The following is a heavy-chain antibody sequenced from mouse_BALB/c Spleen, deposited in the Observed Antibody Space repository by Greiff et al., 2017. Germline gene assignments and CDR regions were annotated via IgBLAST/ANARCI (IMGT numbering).Heavy chain of an antibody. CDR2: ISSGGGST. CDR3: ARPYYYGSGGFAY. CDR1: GFAFSSYD. V-gene: IGHV5-12-1*01. Sequence: EVKLMESGGGLVKPGGSLKLSCAASGFAFSSYDMSWVRQTPEKRLEWVAYISSGGGSTYYPDTVKGRFTISRDNAKNTLYLQMSSLKSEDTAMYYCARPYYYGSGGFAYWGQGTLVTVSA. J-gene: IGHJ3*01. D-gene: IGHD1-1*01.